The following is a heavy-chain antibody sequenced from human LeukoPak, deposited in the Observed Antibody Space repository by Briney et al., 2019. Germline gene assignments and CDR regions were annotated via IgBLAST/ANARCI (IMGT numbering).Heavy chain of an antibody. CDR3: ARGTPTYYYGSGSYEYFDY. V-gene: IGHV3-7*03. D-gene: IGHD3-10*01. J-gene: IGHJ4*02. CDR2: IKQDGTEK. CDR1: GFTFTTYW. Sequence: PGESLRLSCAASGFTFTTYWMSWVRQAPGKGLEWVANIKQDGTEKYYVDSVKGRFTISRDNAKNSLYLQMNSLRAEDTALYYCARGTPTYYYGSGSYEYFDYWGQGTLVTVSS.